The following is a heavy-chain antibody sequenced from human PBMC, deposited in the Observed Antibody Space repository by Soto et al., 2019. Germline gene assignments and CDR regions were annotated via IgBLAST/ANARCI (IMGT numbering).Heavy chain of an antibody. J-gene: IGHJ3*02. V-gene: IGHV4-31*03. CDR3: AASNYYDSSGYYFTSPASDAFDI. CDR2: IYYSGST. D-gene: IGHD3-22*01. CDR1: GGSISSGGYY. Sequence: PSETLSLTCTVSGGSISSGGYYWSWIRQHPGKGLEWIGYIYYSGSTYYNPSLKSRVTISVDTSKNQFSLKLSSVTAADTAVYYCAASNYYDSSGYYFTSPASDAFDIWGQGTMVTASS.